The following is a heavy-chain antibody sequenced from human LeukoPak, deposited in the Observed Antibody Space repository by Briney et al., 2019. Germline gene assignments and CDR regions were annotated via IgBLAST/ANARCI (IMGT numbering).Heavy chain of an antibody. V-gene: IGHV3-30*18. Sequence: PGRSLRLSCAASGFTFSSYGMHWVRQAPGKGLEWVAVTSYDGSNKYYADSVKGRFTISRDNSKNTLYLQMNSLRAEDTAVYYCAKPWRDDYGDYLDYWGQGTLVTVSS. D-gene: IGHD4-17*01. CDR3: AKPWRDDYGDYLDY. CDR2: TSYDGSNK. J-gene: IGHJ4*02. CDR1: GFTFSSYG.